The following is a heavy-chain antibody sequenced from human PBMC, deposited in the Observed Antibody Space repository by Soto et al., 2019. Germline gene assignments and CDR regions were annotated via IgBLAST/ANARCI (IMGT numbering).Heavy chain of an antibody. Sequence: SETLSLTCTVSGGSISSSSYYWGWIRQPPGKGLEWIGSIYYSGSTYYNPSLKSRVTISVDMSKNQFSLKLSSVTATDTAVYYCARIQWLVTTWFDPWGQGTLVTVSS. CDR2: IYYSGST. J-gene: IGHJ5*02. V-gene: IGHV4-39*01. CDR1: GGSISSSSYY. CDR3: ARIQWLVTTWFDP. D-gene: IGHD6-19*01.